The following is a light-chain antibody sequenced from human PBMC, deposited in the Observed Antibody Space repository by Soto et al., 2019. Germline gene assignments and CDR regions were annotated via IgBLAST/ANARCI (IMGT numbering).Light chain of an antibody. J-gene: IGLJ2*01. V-gene: IGLV2-8*01. CDR3: TSCTSIYDLI. Sequence: QSALTQPPSASGSPGQSVTISCTGTSSDVGSCDYYSWYQQRPGNAPKLVIYDDFKRSAVVPDRFSGAKSGNTASLTVSGLQAEDEADYYSTSCTSIYDLIFGGGTKLTVL. CDR1: SSDVGSCDY. CDR2: DDF.